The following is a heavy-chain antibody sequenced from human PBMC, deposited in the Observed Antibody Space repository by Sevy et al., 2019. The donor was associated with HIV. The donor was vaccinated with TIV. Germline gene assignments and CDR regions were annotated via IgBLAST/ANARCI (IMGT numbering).Heavy chain of an antibody. Sequence: SETLSLTCTVSGGSMRSSHYWGWIRQSPGKGLEWIGSIYNGGNTYYNPSLKTRTTISVDTSINQFFLRLTSVTAADTAVYYCARRPQWPCPSFDSWGQGTLVTVSS. V-gene: IGHV4-39*01. CDR2: IYNGGNT. D-gene: IGHD6-19*01. CDR3: ARRPQWPCPSFDS. J-gene: IGHJ4*02. CDR1: GGSMRSSHY.